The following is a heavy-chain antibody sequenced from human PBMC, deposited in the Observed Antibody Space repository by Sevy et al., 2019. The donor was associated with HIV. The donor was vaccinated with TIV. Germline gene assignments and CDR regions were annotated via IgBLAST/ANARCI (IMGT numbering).Heavy chain of an antibody. Sequence: ASVKVSCKASGFTFTSSAVQWVRQARGQRLEWIGWIVVGSGNTNYAQKFQERVTITRDMSTSTAYMELSSLRSEDTAVYYCAADHFYGSYYFDYWGQRTLVTVSS. CDR3: AADHFYGSYYFDY. CDR1: GFTFTSSA. CDR2: IVVGSGNT. V-gene: IGHV1-58*01. J-gene: IGHJ4*02. D-gene: IGHD3-10*01.